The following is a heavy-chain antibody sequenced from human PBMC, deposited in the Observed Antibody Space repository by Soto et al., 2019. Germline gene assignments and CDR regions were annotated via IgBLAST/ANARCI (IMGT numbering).Heavy chain of an antibody. D-gene: IGHD2-2*01. J-gene: IGHJ5*02. CDR1: GYTFTGYY. CDR2: INPNSGGT. V-gene: IGHV1-2*02. CDR3: ARDYCSSTSCPNWFDP. Sequence: QVQLVQSGAEVKKPGASVKVSCKASGYTFTGYYMHWVRQAPGQGLEWMGWINPNSGGTNYAQKFQGRVTMTRDTSISTAYMELSRQRSDDTAVYYCARDYCSSTSCPNWFDPWGQGTLVTVSS.